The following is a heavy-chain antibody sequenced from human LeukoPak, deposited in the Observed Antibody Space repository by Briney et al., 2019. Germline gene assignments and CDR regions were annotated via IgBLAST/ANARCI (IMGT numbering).Heavy chain of an antibody. CDR2: INPNSGGT. D-gene: IGHD6-6*01. CDR3: AREHSSSSGKVFDY. J-gene: IGHJ4*02. CDR1: GYTFPGYY. V-gene: IGHV1-2*02. Sequence: ASVKVSCKASGYTFPGYYMHWVRQAPGQGLEWMGWINPNSGGTNYAKKFQGRVTMTRDTSISTAYMELSRLRSDDTAVYYCAREHSSSSGKVFDYWGQGTLVTVSS.